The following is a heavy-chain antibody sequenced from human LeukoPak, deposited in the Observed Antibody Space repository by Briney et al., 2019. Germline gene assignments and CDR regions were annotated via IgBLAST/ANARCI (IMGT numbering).Heavy chain of an antibody. CDR1: GFTFSGYW. V-gene: IGHV3-7*01. CDR2: IKQDGSEK. CDR3: AREGTTMSLAY. J-gene: IGHJ4*02. Sequence: PGGSLRLSCAASGFTFSGYWMSWVRQAPGKGLEWVANIKQDGSEKYYVDSVKGRFTISRDNAKNSLYLQMNSLRAEDTAVYYCAREGTTMSLAYWGQGTLVTVTS. D-gene: IGHD1-1*01.